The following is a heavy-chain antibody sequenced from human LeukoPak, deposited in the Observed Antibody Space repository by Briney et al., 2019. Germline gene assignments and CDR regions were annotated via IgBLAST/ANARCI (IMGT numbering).Heavy chain of an antibody. CDR1: GFTFSDYA. V-gene: IGHV3-23*01. J-gene: IGHJ4*02. CDR2: LSGSGAGT. Sequence: GGSLRLSCAASGFTFSDYALGWVRQAPGRGLEWVATLSGSGAGTYYSDSVQGRFTISRDNSKNTLYLQMNSLRAEDTAVYYCARDFRDPTNYYDSSGPSDYWGQGTLVTVSS. D-gene: IGHD3-22*01. CDR3: ARDFRDPTNYYDSSGPSDY.